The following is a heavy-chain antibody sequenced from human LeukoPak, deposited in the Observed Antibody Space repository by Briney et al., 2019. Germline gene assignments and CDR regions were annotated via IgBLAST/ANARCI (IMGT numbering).Heavy chain of an antibody. D-gene: IGHD2-2*01. CDR1: GFTFSSYG. CDR2: IRYDGSYK. J-gene: IGHJ4*02. CDR3: AKEGCSSTSCSYSDY. V-gene: IGHV3-30*02. Sequence: GGSLRLSCAASGFTFSSYGMHWVRQAPGKGLEWVTFIRYDGSYKNNAVSVKGRFTISRDNSKNTLYLQMNSLRPDDTAVYYCAKEGCSSTSCSYSDYWGQGTLVTVSS.